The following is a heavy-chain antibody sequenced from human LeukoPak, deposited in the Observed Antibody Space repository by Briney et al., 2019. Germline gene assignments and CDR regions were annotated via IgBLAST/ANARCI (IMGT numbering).Heavy chain of an antibody. D-gene: IGHD6-19*01. V-gene: IGHV3-23*01. CDR3: AANSYNSGWYLDY. J-gene: IGHJ4*02. Sequence: GGSLSLSCAASGRTFSTYAMSWVRQTPGKGLEWVSGISNSDGTTYYADSVKGRFSISRDNSKNTLYLQMNSLRAEDTAVYYCAANSYNSGWYLDYWGQGTLVTVSS. CDR1: GRTFSTYA. CDR2: ISNSDGTT.